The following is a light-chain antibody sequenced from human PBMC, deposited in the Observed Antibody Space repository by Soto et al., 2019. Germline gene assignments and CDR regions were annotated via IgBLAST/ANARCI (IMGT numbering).Light chain of an antibody. CDR1: QSISSY. Sequence: DIQMTQSPSSLYASVGDRVTITCRASQSISSYLNWYQQKPGKAPKLLIYAASSLQSGVPSRFSGSGSGTDFTLTISSLQPEDFATYYCQQSYSSPDTFGQGTNLEIK. J-gene: IGKJ2*01. V-gene: IGKV1-39*01. CDR2: AAS. CDR3: QQSYSSPDT.